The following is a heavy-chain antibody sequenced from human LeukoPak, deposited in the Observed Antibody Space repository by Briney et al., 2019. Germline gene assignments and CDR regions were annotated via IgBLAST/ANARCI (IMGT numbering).Heavy chain of an antibody. J-gene: IGHJ3*02. V-gene: IGHV3-21*05. Sequence: GGSLRLSCAASGFTFSSYSMNWVRQAPGKGLEWVSYISSSSSYIYYADSVKGRFTISRDNAKNSLYLQMNGLRAEDTAVYYCARDQGSGSYYHAFDIWGQGTMVTVSS. CDR1: GFTFSSYS. D-gene: IGHD1-26*01. CDR2: ISSSSSYI. CDR3: ARDQGSGSYYHAFDI.